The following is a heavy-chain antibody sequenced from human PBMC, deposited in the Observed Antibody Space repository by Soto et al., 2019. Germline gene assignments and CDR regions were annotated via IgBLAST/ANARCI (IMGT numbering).Heavy chain of an antibody. CDR1: GFTFSSYG. J-gene: IGHJ5*02. CDR3: AKDPYRWELLGGYNWFDP. D-gene: IGHD1-26*01. CDR2: ISYDGSNK. V-gene: IGHV3-30*18. Sequence: QVQLVESGGGVVQPGRSLRLSCAASGFTFSSYGMHWVRQAPGKGLEWVAVISYDGSNKYYADSVKGRFTISRDNSKNPLYLEMNIRRAEDTAVYYCAKDPYRWELLGGYNWFDPWGQGTLVTVSS.